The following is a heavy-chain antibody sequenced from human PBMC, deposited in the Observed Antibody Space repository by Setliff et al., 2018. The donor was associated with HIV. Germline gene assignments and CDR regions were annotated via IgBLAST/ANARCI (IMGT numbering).Heavy chain of an antibody. D-gene: IGHD2-21*01. Sequence: CAASGFTVSPNYINWVRQAPGKGLEWVSYMDTKGLIIYYADSVKGRFTVSRDNAKNSLYLQMNSLRVEDTAVYYCARLIETAYDGFDVWGQGTMVTVSS. CDR1: GFTVSPNY. CDR3: ARLIETAYDGFDV. V-gene: IGHV3-11*04. J-gene: IGHJ3*01. CDR2: MDTKGLII.